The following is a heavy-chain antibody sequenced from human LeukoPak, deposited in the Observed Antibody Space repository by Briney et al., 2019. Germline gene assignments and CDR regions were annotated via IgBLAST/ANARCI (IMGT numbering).Heavy chain of an antibody. V-gene: IGHV3-30-3*01. J-gene: IGHJ3*02. CDR2: ISYDGSNK. CDR1: GFTFSSYA. D-gene: IGHD3-22*01. CDR3: TSSGYYYLSVYDAFDI. Sequence: GGSLRLSCAASGFTFSSYAMHWVRQAPGKGLEWVAVISYDGSNKYYADSVKGRFTISRDNSKNTLYLQMNSLKTEDTAVYYCTSSGYYYLSVYDAFDIWGQGTMVTVSS.